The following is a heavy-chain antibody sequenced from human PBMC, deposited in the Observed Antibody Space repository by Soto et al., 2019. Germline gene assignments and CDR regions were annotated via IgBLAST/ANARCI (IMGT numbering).Heavy chain of an antibody. CDR3: AKLPGYSYKYRLNIEY. D-gene: IGHD5-12*01. CDR1: GFPFDNYA. V-gene: IGHV3-23*01. Sequence: PGGSLRLSCAASGFPFDNYAMTWVRQARGQGPEWVATISGSGAFTKYRDSVEGRFTISRDNSKNTLYLQMNSLKAEETAIYFCAKLPGYSYKYRLNIEYWGQGTLVTVS. CDR2: ISGSGAFT. J-gene: IGHJ4*02.